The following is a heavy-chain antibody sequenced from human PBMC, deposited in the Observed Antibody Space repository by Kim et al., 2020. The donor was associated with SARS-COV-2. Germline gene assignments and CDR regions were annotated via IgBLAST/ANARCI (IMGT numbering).Heavy chain of an antibody. J-gene: IGHJ4*02. CDR3: ALEEGHIVVVTALTGDY. Sequence: GGSLRLSCAASGFTFSSYGMHWVRQAPGKGLEWVAVISYDGSNKYYADSVKGRFTISRDNSKNTLYLQMNSLRAEDTAVYYCALEEGHIVVVTALTGDYWGQGTLVTVSS. CDR2: ISYDGSNK. D-gene: IGHD2-21*02. V-gene: IGHV3-30*03. CDR1: GFTFSSYG.